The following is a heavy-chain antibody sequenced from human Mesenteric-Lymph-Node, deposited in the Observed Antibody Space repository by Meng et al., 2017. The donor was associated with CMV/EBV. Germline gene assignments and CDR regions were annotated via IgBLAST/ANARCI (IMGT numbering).Heavy chain of an antibody. CDR1: GFTFSSYA. D-gene: IGHD6-6*01. J-gene: IGHJ4*02. V-gene: IGHV3-23*01. Sequence: GESLKISCAASGFTFSSYAMSWVRQAPGKGLEWVSAISGSGGSTYYADSVKGRFTISRDNSKNTLYLQMNSLRAEDTAVYYCARDPYAYSSSSSFDYWGQGTLVTVSS. CDR3: ARDPYAYSSSSSFDY. CDR2: ISGSGGST.